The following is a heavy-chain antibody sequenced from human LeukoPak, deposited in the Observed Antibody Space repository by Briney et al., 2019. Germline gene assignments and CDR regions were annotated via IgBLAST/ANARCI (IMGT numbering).Heavy chain of an antibody. CDR1: GYTFSNYD. D-gene: IGHD3-22*01. CDR3: ARAGVWYYDSSGYFGASYDAFDI. V-gene: IGHV1-8*03. Sequence: ASVKVSCKASGYTFSNYDINWVRRATGQGLEWMGWMNPYSGNTGYALNFQGRVTIATNTSISTAYMELSSLRSEDTAVYYCARAGVWYYDSSGYFGASYDAFDIWGQGTMVTVSS. J-gene: IGHJ3*02. CDR2: MNPYSGNT.